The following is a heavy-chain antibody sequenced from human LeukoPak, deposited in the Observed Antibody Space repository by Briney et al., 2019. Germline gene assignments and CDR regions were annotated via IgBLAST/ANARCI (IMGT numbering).Heavy chain of an antibody. J-gene: IGHJ3*02. Sequence: ASVTVSCKASGYTFTSYYMHWVRQAPGQGLEWMGIINPSGGSTSYAQKFQGRVTMTRDTSTSTVYMELSSLRSEDTAVYYCARKATTGPTKAAFDIWGQGTMVTVST. V-gene: IGHV1-46*01. CDR2: INPSGGST. CDR3: ARKATTGPTKAAFDI. D-gene: IGHD4-17*01. CDR1: GYTFTSYY.